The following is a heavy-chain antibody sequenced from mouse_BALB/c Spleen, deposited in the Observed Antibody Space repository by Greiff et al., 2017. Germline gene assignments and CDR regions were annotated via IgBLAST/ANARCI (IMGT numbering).Heavy chain of an antibody. CDR2: FYPGSGSI. CDR1: GYTFTEYI. Sequence: QVQLQQSGAELVKPGASVKLSCKASGYTFTEYIIHWVKQRSGQGLEWIGWFYPGSGSIKYNEKFKDKATLTADKSSSTVYMELSRLTSEDSAVYFGARHEKTTVVGKGYFDYWGQGTTLTVSA. V-gene: IGHV1-62-2*01. J-gene: IGHJ2*01. CDR3: ARHEKTTVVGKGYFDY. D-gene: IGHD1-1*01.